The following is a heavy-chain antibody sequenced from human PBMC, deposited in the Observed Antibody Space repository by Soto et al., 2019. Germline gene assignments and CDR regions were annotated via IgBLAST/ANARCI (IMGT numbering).Heavy chain of an antibody. D-gene: IGHD3-3*01. CDR1: GFTFSGYS. CDR2: ITSGSSTI. V-gene: IGHV3-48*01. CDR3: AKDHSNYDFWSGYYKDYYYYYYMDV. Sequence: PGGSLRLSCAASGFTFSGYSMSWVRQAPGRGLEWVSYITSGSSTIFYADSVKGRFTISRDNAKNTLYLQMNSLRAEDTAVYYCAKDHSNYDFWSGYYKDYYYYYYMDVWGKGTTVTVSS. J-gene: IGHJ6*03.